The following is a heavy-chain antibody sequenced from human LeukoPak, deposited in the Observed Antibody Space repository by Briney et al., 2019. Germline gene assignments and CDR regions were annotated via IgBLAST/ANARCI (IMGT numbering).Heavy chain of an antibody. D-gene: IGHD2-15*01. CDR2: ISWNSGSI. J-gene: IGHJ6*02. CDR3: AKGDCSGGSCYPYYGMDV. CDR1: GFTFDDYA. Sequence: GGSLRLSCAASGFTFDDYAMHWVRHAPGKGLEWVSGISWNSGSIGQADSVKGRFTISRDTAKNSLYLQMNSLRAEDTALYYCAKGDCSGGSCYPYYGMDVWGQGTTVTVSS. V-gene: IGHV3-9*01.